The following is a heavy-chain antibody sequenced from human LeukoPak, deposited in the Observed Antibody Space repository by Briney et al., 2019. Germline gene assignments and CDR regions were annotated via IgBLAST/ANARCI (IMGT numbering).Heavy chain of an antibody. J-gene: IGHJ4*02. D-gene: IGHD5/OR15-5a*01. CDR2: IYDSGST. V-gene: IGHV4-39*07. Sequence: PSETLSLTCTVSGGSIRSSYYYWGWLRQPPGKGLEWIGSIYDSGSTNYNPSLKSRVTISVDTSKNQFSLKLSSVTAADTAVYYCARGSSVYDWGQGTLVTVSS. CDR1: GGSIRSSYYY. CDR3: ARGSSVYD.